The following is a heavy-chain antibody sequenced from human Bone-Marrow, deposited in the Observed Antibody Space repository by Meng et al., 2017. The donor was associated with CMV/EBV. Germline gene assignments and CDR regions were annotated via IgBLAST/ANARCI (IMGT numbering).Heavy chain of an antibody. D-gene: IGHD5-12*01. CDR3: AKEQDLRATGANGFYV. V-gene: IGHV3-7*01. J-gene: IGHJ3*01. CDR1: GFTFSSYW. CDR2: IKQDGSKK. Sequence: GESLKISCVASGFTFSSYWMSWVRQAPGKVLEWVANIKQDGSKKFYVESVKGRFTISRDNAKNSLYQQMNRLRVEDTAVYYFAKEQDLRATGANGFYVWGQGTMVTVSS.